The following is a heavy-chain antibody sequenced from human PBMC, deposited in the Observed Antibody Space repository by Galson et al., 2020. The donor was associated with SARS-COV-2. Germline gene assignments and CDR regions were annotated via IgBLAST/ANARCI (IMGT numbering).Heavy chain of an antibody. D-gene: IGHD3-3*01. CDR3: ARDQAATYYDFWSGDYTNNYYYYYMDV. CDR2: INPSGGST. CDR1: GYTFTSYY. J-gene: IGHJ6*03. Sequence: ASVKVSCKASGYTFTSYYMHWVRQAPGQGLEWMGIINPSGGSTSYAQKFQGRVTMTRDTSTSTVYMELSSLRSEDTAVYYCARDQAATYYDFWSGDYTNNYYYYYMDVWGKGTTVTVSS. V-gene: IGHV1-46*01.